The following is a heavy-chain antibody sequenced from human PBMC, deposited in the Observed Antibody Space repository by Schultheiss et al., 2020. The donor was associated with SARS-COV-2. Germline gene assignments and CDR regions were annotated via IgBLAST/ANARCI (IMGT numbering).Heavy chain of an antibody. D-gene: IGHD2-15*01. CDR1: GFTFSSYD. Sequence: GGSLRLSCAASGFTFSSYDMHWVRQAPGKGLEWVSAISGSGGSTYYADSVKGRFTISRDNSKNTLYLQMNSLRAEDTAVYYCARGPVVVAATPDYYFDYWGQGTLVTVSS. V-gene: IGHV3-23*01. J-gene: IGHJ4*02. CDR2: ISGSGGST. CDR3: ARGPVVVAATPDYYFDY.